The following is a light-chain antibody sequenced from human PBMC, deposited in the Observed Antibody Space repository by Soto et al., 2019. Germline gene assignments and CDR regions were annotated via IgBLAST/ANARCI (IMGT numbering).Light chain of an antibody. J-gene: IGKJ2*01. Sequence: DIQLTQSPSALSASVGDRVTVTCRASQSISSWLAWYQQKPGKAPKLLMHKASNLQIGVPSRFNGSGSGTKFPLPIISLQPDDFATYYCQHLVSFGQGTKLEIK. CDR2: KAS. V-gene: IGKV1-5*03. CDR1: QSISSW. CDR3: QHLVS.